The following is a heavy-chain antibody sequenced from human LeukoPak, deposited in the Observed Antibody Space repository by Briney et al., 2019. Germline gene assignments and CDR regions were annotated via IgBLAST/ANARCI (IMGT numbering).Heavy chain of an antibody. CDR2: IYISGST. CDR1: GGSISSYY. D-gene: IGHD3-9*01. J-gene: IGHJ5*02. Sequence: SETLSLTCTVSGGSISSYYWSWIRQPAGKGLEWIGRIYISGSTNYNPSLKSRVTMSVDTSKNQFSLKLSSVTAADTAVYYCARERRYFDWLSQSMNWFDPWGQGTLVTVSS. CDR3: ARERRYFDWLSQSMNWFDP. V-gene: IGHV4-4*07.